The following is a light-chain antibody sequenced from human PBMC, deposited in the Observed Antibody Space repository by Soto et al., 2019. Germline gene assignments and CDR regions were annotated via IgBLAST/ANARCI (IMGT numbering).Light chain of an antibody. Sequence: DIQMTQSPSTMSGSVGDRVTITCRASQTISSWFAWYQQKPGKAPKLLIYKASTLNSGVPSRFSGSGSGTEFTLTISSLQPDDFATYYCQHYNNYSEAFGQGTKV. CDR2: KAS. V-gene: IGKV1-5*03. CDR1: QTISSW. CDR3: QHYNNYSEA. J-gene: IGKJ1*01.